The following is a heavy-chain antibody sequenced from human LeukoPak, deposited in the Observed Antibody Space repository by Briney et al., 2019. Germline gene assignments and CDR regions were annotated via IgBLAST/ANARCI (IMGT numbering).Heavy chain of an antibody. V-gene: IGHV4-59*01. Sequence: SETLPLTCTVSGGSISSYYWSWIRQPPGKGLEWIGYIYYSGSTNYNPSLKSRVTISVDTSKNQFSLKLSSVTAADTAVYYCARGPGYYDILTGYLSFDYWGQGTLVTVSS. D-gene: IGHD3-9*01. J-gene: IGHJ4*02. CDR1: GGSISSYY. CDR3: ARGPGYYDILTGYLSFDY. CDR2: IYYSGST.